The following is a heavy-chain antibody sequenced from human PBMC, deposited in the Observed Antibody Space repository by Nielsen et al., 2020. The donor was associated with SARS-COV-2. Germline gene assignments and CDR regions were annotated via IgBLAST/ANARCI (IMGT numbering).Heavy chain of an antibody. CDR2: INHSGST. D-gene: IGHD1-26*01. Sequence: SETLSLTCAVYGGSFSGYYWSWIRQPPGKGLEWIGEINHSGSTNYNPSLKSRVTISVDTSKNQFSLKLSSVTAADTAVYYCAGVGPGDAFDIWGQGTMVTVSS. CDR1: GGSFSGYY. J-gene: IGHJ3*02. V-gene: IGHV4-34*01. CDR3: AGVGPGDAFDI.